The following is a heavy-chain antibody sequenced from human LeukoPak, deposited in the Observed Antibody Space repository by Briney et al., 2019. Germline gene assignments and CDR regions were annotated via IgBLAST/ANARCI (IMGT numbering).Heavy chain of an antibody. Sequence: GGSLRLSCAASGFTFSSYAMHWVRQAPGKGLEWVAVISYDGSNKYYADSVKGRFTISRDNSKNTLYLQMNSLRAEDTAVYYCARSRRYCSSNSCPLFAYWGQGTLVTVSS. CDR1: GFTFSSYA. V-gene: IGHV3-30*04. CDR3: ARSRRYCSSNSCPLFAY. D-gene: IGHD2-2*01. CDR2: ISYDGSNK. J-gene: IGHJ4*02.